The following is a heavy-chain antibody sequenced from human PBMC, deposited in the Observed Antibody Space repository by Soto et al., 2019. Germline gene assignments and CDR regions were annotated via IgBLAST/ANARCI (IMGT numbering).Heavy chain of an antibody. CDR2: INAGNGNT. D-gene: IGHD3-10*01. J-gene: IGHJ6*02. Sequence: QVQLVQSGAEVKKPGASVKVSCKASGYTFTSYAMHWVRQAPGQRLEWMGWINAGNGNTKYSQKFQGRVTITRDTSASTAYMELSRLRSEDTAVYYCARVGGIWFGESHPQYYYYGMDVWGQGTTVTVSS. V-gene: IGHV1-3*01. CDR1: GYTFTSYA. CDR3: ARVGGIWFGESHPQYYYYGMDV.